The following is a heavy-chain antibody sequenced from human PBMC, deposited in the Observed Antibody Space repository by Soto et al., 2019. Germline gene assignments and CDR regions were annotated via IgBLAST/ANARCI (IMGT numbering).Heavy chain of an antibody. CDR1: GFTFGDYA. V-gene: IGHV3-49*03. D-gene: IGHD3-10*01. CDR3: TRCQSTYYYGSRMSWFDP. Sequence: GGSLRLSCTASGFTFGDYAMSWFRQAPGKGLEWVGFIRSKAYGGTTEYAASVKGRFTISRDDSKSIAYLQMNSLKTEDTAVYYFTRCQSTYYYGSRMSWFDPWGQGTLVTVSS. CDR2: IRSKAYGGTT. J-gene: IGHJ5*02.